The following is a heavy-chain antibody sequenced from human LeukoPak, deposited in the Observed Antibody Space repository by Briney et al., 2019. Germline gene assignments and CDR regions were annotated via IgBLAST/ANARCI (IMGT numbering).Heavy chain of an antibody. CDR1: GYTFTSYA. V-gene: IGHV1-3*01. CDR3: ARGDDYKYFDC. J-gene: IGHJ4*02. D-gene: IGHD4/OR15-4a*01. CDR2: INAGNGNT. Sequence: ASVKVSCKASGYTFTSYAMHWVRQAPGQRFEWMGWINAGNGNTRYPQKFQGRVTITRDTSASTASMELSSLRSEDTAVYYCARGDDYKYFDCWGQGTLVTVSS.